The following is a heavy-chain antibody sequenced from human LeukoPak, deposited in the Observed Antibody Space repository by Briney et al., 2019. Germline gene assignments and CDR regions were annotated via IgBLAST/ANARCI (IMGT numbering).Heavy chain of an antibody. Sequence: GASVKVSCTASGYTFTGQYMHWVRQAPGQGLEWMGYINPNSGDTDYAQKFQGRVTMTRDTSIRTAYMQLSSLRSDDTAEYYCARAGDLGIGDYWGQGTLITVSS. CDR2: INPNSGDT. V-gene: IGHV1-2*02. CDR1: GYTFTGQY. D-gene: IGHD2-21*02. J-gene: IGHJ4*02. CDR3: ARAGDLGIGDY.